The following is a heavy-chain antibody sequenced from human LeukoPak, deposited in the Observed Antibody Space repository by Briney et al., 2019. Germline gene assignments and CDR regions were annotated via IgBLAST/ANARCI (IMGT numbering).Heavy chain of an antibody. CDR1: GFTFSSYA. D-gene: IGHD6-19*01. CDR2: ISGSGGST. V-gene: IGHV3-23*01. CDR3: AKRSYSSGGRIDY. J-gene: IGHJ4*02. Sequence: EPGGSLRLSCAASGFTFSSYAMSWVRQAPGKGLEWVSAISGSGGSTYYADSVKGRFTISRDNSKNTLYLQMNSLRAEDTAVYYCAKRSYSSGGRIDYWGQGTLVTVSS.